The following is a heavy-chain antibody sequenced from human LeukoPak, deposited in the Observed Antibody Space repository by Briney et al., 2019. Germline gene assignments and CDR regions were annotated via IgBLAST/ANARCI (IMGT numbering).Heavy chain of an antibody. CDR2: TYGGSTTT. J-gene: IGHJ4*02. CDR1: GFTFSSHW. V-gene: IGHV3-48*04. Sequence: GGSLRLSCEASGFTFSSHWMSWVRQAPGKGLEWVSYTYGGSTTTYYADSVKGRFTISRDNAKDSLFLEINSLRAEDTAVYYCARGDLHRYPDSWGQGTLVTVSA. D-gene: IGHD2-21*02. CDR3: ARGDLHRYPDS.